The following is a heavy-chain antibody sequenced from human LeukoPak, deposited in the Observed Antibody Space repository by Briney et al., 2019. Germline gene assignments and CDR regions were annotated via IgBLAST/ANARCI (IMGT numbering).Heavy chain of an antibody. CDR3: TTLAAAGRRVEDY. CDR2: IKSKTDGGTT. J-gene: IGHJ4*02. V-gene: IGHV3-15*01. Sequence: GGALRLSCAACGFTFSKDWMSWVRQVPGKGLEWVGRIKSKTDGGTTDYAAPVKGRFTISRDDSKNTLYLQMNSLKTEDTAVYYCTTLAAAGRRVEDYWGQGTLVTVSS. D-gene: IGHD6-13*01. CDR1: GFTFSKDW.